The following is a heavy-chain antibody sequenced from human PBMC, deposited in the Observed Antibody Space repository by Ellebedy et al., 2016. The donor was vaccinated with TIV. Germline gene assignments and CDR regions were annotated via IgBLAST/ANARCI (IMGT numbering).Heavy chain of an antibody. CDR1: GFTFSTFS. J-gene: IGHJ4*02. CDR3: ATDRMAYFDY. CDR2: ISPSSTTI. V-gene: IGHV3-48*02. D-gene: IGHD5-24*01. Sequence: GGSLRLXXAASGFTFSTFSMNWVRQAPGKGLEWLSYISPSSTTIHYADSVKGRFTISRDNAENSLYLQMDSLRDEDTAVYYCATDRMAYFDYWGQGTLVTVSS.